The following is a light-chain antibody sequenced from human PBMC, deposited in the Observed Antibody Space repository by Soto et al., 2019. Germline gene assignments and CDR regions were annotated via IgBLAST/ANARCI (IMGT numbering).Light chain of an antibody. CDR3: QVWNNGEV. V-gene: IGLV3-21*02. CDR1: TIGSKS. J-gene: IGLJ3*02. Sequence: SYELTQPPSVSVAPGQTARITCGGDTIGSKSVHWYQQKPGQAPVLVVYDNSDRPSGIPKRFSGSNSGNTATLTVSRVEAGDEADYYCQVWNNGEVFGGGTKLTVL. CDR2: DNS.